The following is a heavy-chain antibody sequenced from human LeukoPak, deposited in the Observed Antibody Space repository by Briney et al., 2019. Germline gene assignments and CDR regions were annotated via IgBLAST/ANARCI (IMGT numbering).Heavy chain of an antibody. CDR2: ISGGSDNST. Sequence: GGSLRLSCAASGFTFSSYAMSWVRQAPGKGLEWVSAISGGSDNSTYYADSVKGRFTISRDSSKNTLYLQMNSLRVEDTAIYYCAKDHWDYWGQGTLVTVSS. CDR1: GFTFSSYA. V-gene: IGHV3-23*01. CDR3: AKDHWDY. J-gene: IGHJ4*02.